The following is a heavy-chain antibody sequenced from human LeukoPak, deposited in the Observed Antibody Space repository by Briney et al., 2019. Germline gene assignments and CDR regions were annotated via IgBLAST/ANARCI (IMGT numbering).Heavy chain of an antibody. CDR3: ARDYGGAFDY. V-gene: IGHV4-34*01. CDR1: GGSFNDYY. Sequence: PSETLSLTCAVYGGSFNDYYWTWIRQSPGKGLEWIGEINHTGRTNYNPSLKSRVTISVDTSKNQFSLKLSSVTAADTAVYYCARDYGGAFDYWGQGTLVTVSS. D-gene: IGHD4-23*01. CDR2: INHTGRT. J-gene: IGHJ4*02.